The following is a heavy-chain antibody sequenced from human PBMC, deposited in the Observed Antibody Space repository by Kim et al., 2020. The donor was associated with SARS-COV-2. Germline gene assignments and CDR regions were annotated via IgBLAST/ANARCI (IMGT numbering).Heavy chain of an antibody. Sequence: GGSLRLSCAASGFTLNNAWMNWVRQAPGKALEWIGRIGRKTDGGTTDYAAPVKGRFTILRDDSKNTLYLEMNSLRTEDTAVYYCIPTASYWTDFWGQGT. CDR3: IPTASYWTDF. J-gene: IGHJ4*02. CDR1: GFTLNNAW. CDR2: IGRKTDGGTT. V-gene: IGHV3-15*04. D-gene: IGHD3-10*01.